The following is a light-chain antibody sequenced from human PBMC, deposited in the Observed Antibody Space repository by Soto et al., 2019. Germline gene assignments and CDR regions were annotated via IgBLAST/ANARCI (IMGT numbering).Light chain of an antibody. V-gene: IGKV3-15*01. CDR3: QKYNNWPPIT. CDR2: DAS. J-gene: IGKJ5*01. CDR1: RSVSSY. Sequence: ATLSCRATRSVSSYLAWYQQKPGQAPTLLIYDASTRATGIPDRFSGSGSGTEFTLTISRLQSEDFAVYYCQKYNNWPPITFGQGTRLEIK.